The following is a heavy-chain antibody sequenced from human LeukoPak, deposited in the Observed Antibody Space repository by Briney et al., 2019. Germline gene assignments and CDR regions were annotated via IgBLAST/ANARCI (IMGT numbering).Heavy chain of an antibody. D-gene: IGHD3-10*01. CDR3: ARRKAYGSGSYYNANPFDY. V-gene: IGHV4-34*01. CDR2: INHSGST. Sequence: KPSETLSLTCAVYGGSFSGYYWSWIRQPPGKGLEWIGEINHSGSTNYNPSLKSRVTISVDMSKNQFSLKLSSVTAADTAVYYCARRKAYGSGSYYNANPFDYWGQGTLVTVSS. CDR1: GGSFSGYY. J-gene: IGHJ4*02.